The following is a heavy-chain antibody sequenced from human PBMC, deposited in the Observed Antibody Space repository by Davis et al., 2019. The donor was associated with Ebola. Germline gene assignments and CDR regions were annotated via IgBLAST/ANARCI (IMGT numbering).Heavy chain of an antibody. D-gene: IGHD2-15*01. J-gene: IGHJ4*02. CDR1: GFTFSSYW. V-gene: IGHV3-74*01. Sequence: GESLKISCAASGFTFSSYWMHWVRQAPGKGLVWVSRINSDGSSTRYADSVKGRFTISRDNSNNLLYLQMNSLRAEDTAVYYCAIPDCSGANCYSVYIKNWGQGTLVTVSS. CDR2: INSDGSST. CDR3: AIPDCSGANCYSVYIKN.